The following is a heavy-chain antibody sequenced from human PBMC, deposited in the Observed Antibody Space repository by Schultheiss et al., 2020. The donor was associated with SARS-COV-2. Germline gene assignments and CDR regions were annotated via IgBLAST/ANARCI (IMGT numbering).Heavy chain of an antibody. D-gene: IGHD2-2*01. CDR2: ISYDGSNK. J-gene: IGHJ4*02. Sequence: GGSLRLSCAASGFTFSSYAMSWVRQAPGKGLEWVAVISYDGSNKYYADSVKGRFTISRDNSKNTLYLQMNSLRAEDTAVYYCAKDREVIVPAASDYWGQGTLVTVSS. V-gene: IGHV3-30*04. CDR1: GFTFSSYA. CDR3: AKDREVIVPAASDY.